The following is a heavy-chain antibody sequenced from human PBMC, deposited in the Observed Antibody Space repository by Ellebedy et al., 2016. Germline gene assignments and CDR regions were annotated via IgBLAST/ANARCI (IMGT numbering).Heavy chain of an antibody. J-gene: IGHJ4*02. CDR1: GFTVSSNY. V-gene: IGHV3-53*05. CDR3: ARGDEDTAMGIDY. Sequence: GGSLRLSCAASGFTVSSNYMTWVRQAPGKGLEWVSVIYSGGSTYYADSVRGRFTISRDNSKNTLYLQMNSLRAEDTAVYYCARGDEDTAMGIDYWGQGTLVTVSS. D-gene: IGHD5-18*01. CDR2: IYSGGST.